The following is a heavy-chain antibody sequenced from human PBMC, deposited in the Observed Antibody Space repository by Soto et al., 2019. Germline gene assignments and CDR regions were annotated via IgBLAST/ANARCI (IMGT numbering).Heavy chain of an antibody. Sequence: DSLKISCKGSGYSFTSYWISWVRQMPGKGLEWMGRIDPSDSYTNYSPSFQGHVTISADKSISTAYLQWSSLRASDTAMYYCARHLAAAGNFDYWGQGTLVTVSS. CDR1: GYSFTSYW. J-gene: IGHJ4*02. V-gene: IGHV5-10-1*01. D-gene: IGHD6-13*01. CDR3: ARHLAAAGNFDY. CDR2: IDPSDSYT.